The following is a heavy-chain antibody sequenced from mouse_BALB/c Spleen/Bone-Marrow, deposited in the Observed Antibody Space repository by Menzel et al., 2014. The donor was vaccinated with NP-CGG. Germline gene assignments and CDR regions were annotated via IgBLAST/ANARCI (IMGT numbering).Heavy chain of an antibody. V-gene: IGHV6-6*02. J-gene: IGHJ3*01. D-gene: IGHD1-3*01. CDR2: IRLKSNNYAT. Sequence: EVHLVESGGGLVQPGGSMKLSCVASGFTFSNYWMNWVRQSPEKGLEWVAEIRLKSNNYATHYAESVKGRFTISRDDSKSSVYLQMNNLRAEDTGIYYCTRSGAFAYWGQGTLVTVPA. CDR3: TRSGAFAY. CDR1: GFTFSNYW.